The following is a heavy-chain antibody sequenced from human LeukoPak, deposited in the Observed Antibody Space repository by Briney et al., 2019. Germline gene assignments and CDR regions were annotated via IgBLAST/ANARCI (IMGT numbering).Heavy chain of an antibody. Sequence: SETLSLTCTVSGGSISSYYWSWIRQPPGKGLEWIGYIYTSGSTNYNPSVKSRVTISVDTSKNQFSLKLSSVTAADTAVYYCARLMTTVTTFGYYYYYMDVWGKGTTVTVSS. CDR3: ARLMTTVTTFGYYYYYMDV. D-gene: IGHD4-17*01. CDR2: IYTSGST. CDR1: GGSISSYY. V-gene: IGHV4-4*09. J-gene: IGHJ6*03.